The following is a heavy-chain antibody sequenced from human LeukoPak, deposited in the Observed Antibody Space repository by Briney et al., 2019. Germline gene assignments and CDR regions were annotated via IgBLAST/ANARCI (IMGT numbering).Heavy chain of an antibody. V-gene: IGHV4-59*01. D-gene: IGHD2-2*01. CDR1: GGSISSYY. CDR2: IYYSGST. CDR3: ARVRYCSSTSCYPIDY. Sequence: SETLSLTCAVSGGSISSYYWSWIRQPPGKGLEWIGDIYYSGSTNYNPSLKSRVTISVDTSKTQFSLKLRSVTAAATAVYYCARVRYCSSTSCYPIDYWGQGTLVTVSS. J-gene: IGHJ4*02.